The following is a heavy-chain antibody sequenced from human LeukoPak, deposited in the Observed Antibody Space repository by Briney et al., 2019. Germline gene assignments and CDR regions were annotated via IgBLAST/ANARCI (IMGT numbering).Heavy chain of an antibody. J-gene: IGHJ4*02. V-gene: IGHV1-8*01. D-gene: IGHD6-19*01. CDR3: ARERAVTLDY. Sequence: ASVKVSCKASGYTFTSYDINWVRQATGQGLEWMGWMNPNSGNTGYAQKFQGRVTMTRNTSISTAYTELSSLRSGHTAVYYCARERAVTLDYWGQGTLVTVSS. CDR2: MNPNSGNT. CDR1: GYTFTSYD.